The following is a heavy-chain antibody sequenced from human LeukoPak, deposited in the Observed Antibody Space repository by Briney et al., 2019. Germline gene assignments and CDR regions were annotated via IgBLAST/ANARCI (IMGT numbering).Heavy chain of an antibody. CDR2: IYYGGSP. CDR3: ARRPIVGSTGFYFDP. D-gene: IGHD1-26*01. CDR1: GGSFSGNY. Sequence: SETLSLTCAVYGGSFSGNYWSWIRQPPGKGLEWIGSIYYGGSPYYTSSLKSRVTISVDTSKNQFSLKMASLTATDTAVYYCARRPIVGSTGFYFDPWGPGTLVTVSS. V-gene: IGHV4-34*01. J-gene: IGHJ5*02.